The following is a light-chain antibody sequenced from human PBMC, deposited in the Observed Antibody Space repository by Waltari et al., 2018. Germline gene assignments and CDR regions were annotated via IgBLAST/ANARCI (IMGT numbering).Light chain of an antibody. J-gene: IGLJ2*01. CDR1: ALPIHN. CDR3: QSVDNSFGYVV. Sequence: SYELTQPSSVSVSPGQIARITRFGAALPIHNIHWYQHKSGQAPELVMFKNSERPSGIPERISGSSSGTTVTLTITGGQAEDEADYYCQSVDNSFGYVVFGGGTKLTVL. CDR2: KNS. V-gene: IGLV3-25*03.